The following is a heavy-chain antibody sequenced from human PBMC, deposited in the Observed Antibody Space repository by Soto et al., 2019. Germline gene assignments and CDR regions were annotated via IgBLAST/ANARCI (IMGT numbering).Heavy chain of an antibody. CDR3: ASMAVAGMGWFDP. CDR2: ISSSSSYT. D-gene: IGHD6-19*01. Sequence: GGSLRLSCAASGFTFSDYYMSWIRQAPGKGLEWVSYISSSSSYTNYADSVKGRFTISRDNAKNSLYLQMNSLRAEDTAVYYCASMAVAGMGWFDPWGQGTLVTVSS. J-gene: IGHJ5*02. V-gene: IGHV3-11*06. CDR1: GFTFSDYY.